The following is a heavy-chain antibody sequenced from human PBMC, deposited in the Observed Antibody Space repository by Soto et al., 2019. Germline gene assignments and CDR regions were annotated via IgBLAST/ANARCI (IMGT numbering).Heavy chain of an antibody. V-gene: IGHV3-21*06. CDR1: GFTLTRYS. J-gene: IGHJ4*02. CDR3: ARESEDLTSNFDY. Sequence: PXGSLRLSCAASGFTLTRYSMNWVRQAPGKGLDWVSSISSTTNYIYYGDSMKGRFTISRDNAKNSLYLEMNSLRAEDTAVYYCARESEDLTSNFDYWGQGPLVTVS. CDR2: ISSTTNYI.